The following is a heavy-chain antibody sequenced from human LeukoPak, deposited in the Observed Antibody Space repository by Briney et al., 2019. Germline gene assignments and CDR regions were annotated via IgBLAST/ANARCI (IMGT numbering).Heavy chain of an antibody. CDR3: ARDMGRAWYGPPDY. V-gene: IGHV3-33*01. J-gene: IGHJ4*02. CDR2: IWIDGSET. CDR1: GFIFSNYG. Sequence: PRRSLRLSCAASGFIFSNYGMHWVRQAPGKRLEWVADIWIDGSETFHADSVEGRFRIARDNSKNTLYLQMNSLRAEDTAVYFCARDMGRAWYGPPDYWGQGTLVTVSS. D-gene: IGHD6-13*01.